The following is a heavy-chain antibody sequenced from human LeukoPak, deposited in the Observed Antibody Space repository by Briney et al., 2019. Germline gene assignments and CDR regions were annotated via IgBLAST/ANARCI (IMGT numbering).Heavy chain of an antibody. D-gene: IGHD6-19*01. CDR2: IYYSGST. Sequence: SETLSLTCTVSGGSISSSSYYWGWIRQPPGKGLEWIGSIYYSGSTYYNPSLKSRVTISVDTSKNQFSLKLSSVTAADTAVYYCARRIAVAGTPYYFDYWGQGTLVTVSS. CDR1: GGSISSSSYY. CDR3: ARRIAVAGTPYYFDY. J-gene: IGHJ4*02. V-gene: IGHV4-39*01.